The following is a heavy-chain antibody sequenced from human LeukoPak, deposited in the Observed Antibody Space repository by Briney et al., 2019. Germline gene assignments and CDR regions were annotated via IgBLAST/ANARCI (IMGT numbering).Heavy chain of an antibody. J-gene: IGHJ4*02. Sequence: GGSLRLSCAASGFTFSSYSMNWVRQAPGKGLEWVSVIYSGGSTYYADSVKGRFTISRDNSKNTLYLQMNSLRAEDTAVYYCARDQGCCDYWGQGTLVTVSS. CDR2: IYSGGST. D-gene: IGHD2-8*01. V-gene: IGHV3-66*01. CDR1: GFTFSSYS. CDR3: ARDQGCCDY.